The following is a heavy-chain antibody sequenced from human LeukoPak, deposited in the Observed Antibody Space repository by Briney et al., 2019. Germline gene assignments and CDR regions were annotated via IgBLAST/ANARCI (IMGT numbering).Heavy chain of an antibody. V-gene: IGHV3-7*03. J-gene: IGHJ6*02. D-gene: IGHD3-10*01. CDR3: AKGDYYGSGSTFKNGMDV. CDR2: IKQDGSEK. CDR1: GFTFSSYW. Sequence: PGGSLRLSCAASGFTFSSYWMSWVRQAPGKGLEWVANIKQDGSEKYYVDSVKGRFTISRDNSKNTLYLQVNSLRAEDTAVYYCAKGDYYGSGSTFKNGMDVWGQGTTVTVSS.